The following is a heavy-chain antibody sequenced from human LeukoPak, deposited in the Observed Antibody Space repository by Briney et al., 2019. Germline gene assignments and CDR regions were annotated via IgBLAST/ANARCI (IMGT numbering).Heavy chain of an antibody. CDR1: GFTFSSYG. J-gene: IGHJ6*02. Sequence: GGSLRLSCAAPGFTFSSYGMHWVRQAPGKGLEWVAVISYDGSNKYYADSVKGRFTISRDNSKNTLYLQMNSLRAEDTAVYYCAKDRTVITHYYYGIDVWGQGTTVTVSS. CDR2: ISYDGSNK. D-gene: IGHD4-17*01. V-gene: IGHV3-30*18. CDR3: AKDRTVITHYYYGIDV.